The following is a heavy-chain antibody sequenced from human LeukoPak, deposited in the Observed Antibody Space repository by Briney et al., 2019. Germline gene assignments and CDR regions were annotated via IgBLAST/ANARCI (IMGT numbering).Heavy chain of an antibody. V-gene: IGHV4-59*08. CDR1: GGSISSYY. CDR2: IYYSGST. Sequence: SETLSLTCTVSGGSISSYYWSWIRQPPGKGLEWIGYIYYSGSTNYNPSLKSRVTISVDTSKNQFSLKLSSVTAADTAVYYCARQRLRRAAPDYWGQGTLVTVS. D-gene: IGHD2-21*02. CDR3: ARQRLRRAAPDY. J-gene: IGHJ4*02.